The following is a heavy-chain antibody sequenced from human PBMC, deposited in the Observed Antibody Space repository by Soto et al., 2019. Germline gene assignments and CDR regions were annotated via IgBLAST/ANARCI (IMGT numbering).Heavy chain of an antibody. V-gene: IGHV3-23*01. CDR2: ISGSGGST. Sequence: GGSLILSCAASGFTFSSYAMSWVRQAPGKGLEWVSAISGSGGSTYYADSVKGRFTISRDNSKNTLYLQMNSLRAEDTAVYYCAKDEARDYDFWSGYLSIAFDIWGQGTMVTVSS. CDR3: AKDEARDYDFWSGYLSIAFDI. J-gene: IGHJ3*02. D-gene: IGHD3-3*01. CDR1: GFTFSSYA.